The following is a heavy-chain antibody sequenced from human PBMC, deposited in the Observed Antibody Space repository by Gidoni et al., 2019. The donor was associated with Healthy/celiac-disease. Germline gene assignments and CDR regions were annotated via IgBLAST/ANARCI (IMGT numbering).Heavy chain of an antibody. CDR1: GGSISSGSYY. V-gene: IGHV4-61*02. Sequence: QAQLQSSGPGLVKPSQTLSLTCTVPGGSISSGSYYWRWTRQPAGKGLEWIGRTYTSGSTNYNRPLKSRVTMSVDTSKNQFSLKLSSVTAADTAVYYCARGAQEYVWWSYYFDYWGQGTLVTVSS. D-gene: IGHD3-16*01. CDR3: ARGAQEYVWWSYYFDY. J-gene: IGHJ4*02. CDR2: TYTSGST.